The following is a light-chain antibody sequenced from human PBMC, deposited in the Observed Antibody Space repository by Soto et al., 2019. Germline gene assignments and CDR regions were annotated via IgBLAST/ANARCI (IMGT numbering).Light chain of an antibody. CDR1: SSDIGGYNY. Sequence: QSALTQPPSVSGSPGQSVTISCTGTSSDIGGYNYVSWYQQLPGKAPKLMIYDVSKRPSGVPGRFSGSNSGNTASLTISGLQAEDEADYYCCSYAGTTHVFGTGTKLTVL. J-gene: IGLJ1*01. V-gene: IGLV2-11*01. CDR2: DVS. CDR3: CSYAGTTHV.